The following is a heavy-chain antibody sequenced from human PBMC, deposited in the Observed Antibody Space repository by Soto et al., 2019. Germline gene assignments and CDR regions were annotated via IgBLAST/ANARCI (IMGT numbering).Heavy chain of an antibody. J-gene: IGHJ6*02. V-gene: IGHV4-30-4*01. CDR3: AVTAILYGMDV. Sequence: QVQLQESGPGLVKPSQTLSLTCTVSGGSISSGDYYWSWIRQPPGKGLEWIGYIYYSGSTYYNPSLKSRVTLSVYTSNNQFSPKLSSVTAADTAVYYCAVTAILYGMDVWGQGTTVTVSS. D-gene: IGHD2-2*01. CDR2: IYYSGST. CDR1: GGSISSGDYY.